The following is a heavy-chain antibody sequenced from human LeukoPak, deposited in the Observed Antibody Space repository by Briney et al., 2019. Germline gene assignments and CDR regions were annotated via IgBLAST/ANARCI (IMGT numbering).Heavy chain of an antibody. CDR2: ISGGGGST. CDR1: GFTFSSYA. V-gene: IGHV3-23*01. CDR3: AKDRGIASSGWYGPNLFDY. J-gene: IGHJ4*02. D-gene: IGHD6-19*01. Sequence: PGRCLRLSCAASGFTFSSYAMSCVRHPPGKGLEWVLAISGGGGSTYYADSVKGRFTISRDNSKNTLYLQMNSLRAEDTAVYYCAKDRGIASSGWYGPNLFDYWGQGTLVTVSS.